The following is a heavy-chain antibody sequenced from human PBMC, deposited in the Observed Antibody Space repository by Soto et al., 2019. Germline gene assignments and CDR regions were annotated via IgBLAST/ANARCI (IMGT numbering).Heavy chain of an antibody. Sequence: GGSLRLSCAASGFTFSSYWMHWVRQAPGKGLVWVSRINSDGSSTSYADSVKGRFTISRDNAKNTLYLQMNSLRAEDTAVYYCARSGAYCSSTSCYGAFDIWGQGTMVTVSS. J-gene: IGHJ3*02. CDR2: INSDGSST. D-gene: IGHD2-2*01. CDR1: GFTFSSYW. V-gene: IGHV3-74*01. CDR3: ARSGAYCSSTSCYGAFDI.